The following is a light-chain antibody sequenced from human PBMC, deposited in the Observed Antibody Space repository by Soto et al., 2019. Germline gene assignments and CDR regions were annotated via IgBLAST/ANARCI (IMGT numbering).Light chain of an antibody. CDR3: SSYTPSNTPQIV. J-gene: IGLJ1*01. V-gene: IGLV2-14*01. CDR1: SSDVGGYNY. CDR2: DVS. Sequence: QSVLTQPASVSGSPGQSITISCTGTSSDVGGYNYVSWYQQHPGKAPKFMIYDVSNRPSGVSNRFSGSKSGNTASLTISGLQAEDEPDYYCSSYTPSNTPQIVFGTGTKVTV.